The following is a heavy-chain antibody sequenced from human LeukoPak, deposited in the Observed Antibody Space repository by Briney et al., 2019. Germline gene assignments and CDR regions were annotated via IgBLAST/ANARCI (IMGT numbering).Heavy chain of an antibody. D-gene: IGHD3-10*01. J-gene: IGHJ4*02. CDR1: GFSFSSSA. V-gene: IGHV3-23*01. CDR2: ISGSGANT. CDR3: AKRSGGTTD. Sequence: GGSLRLSCAASGFSFSSSAMAWVRQAPGKGLEWVSSISGSGANTYYADSVKGRLAISRDNSKNTLYLQMNSLRAEDTAVYYCAKRSGGTTDWGQGTLATVSS.